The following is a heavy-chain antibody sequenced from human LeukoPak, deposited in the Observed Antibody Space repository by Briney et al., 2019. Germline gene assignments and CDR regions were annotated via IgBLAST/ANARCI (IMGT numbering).Heavy chain of an antibody. CDR3: ARGRYGSGSYFFDY. CDR1: GGSISSSSYY. Sequence: SETLSLTCTVSGGSISSSSYYWGWIRQPPGKGLVWIGYIYYSGSTNYNPSLKSRVTMSVDTSKSQFSLKLTPVTAADAAVYYCARGRYGSGSYFFDYWGQGTLVTVSS. D-gene: IGHD3-10*01. CDR2: IYYSGST. V-gene: IGHV4-61*05. J-gene: IGHJ4*01.